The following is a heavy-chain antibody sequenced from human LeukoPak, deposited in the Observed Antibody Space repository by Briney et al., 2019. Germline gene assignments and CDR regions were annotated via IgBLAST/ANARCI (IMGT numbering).Heavy chain of an antibody. CDR1: GYTLTELS. V-gene: IGHV1-24*01. D-gene: IGHD6-13*01. J-gene: IGHJ5*02. CDR2: FDPEDGET. CDR3: ATQRDRIAAAGT. Sequence: ASVKVSCKASGYTLTELSMHWVRQAPGKGLEWMGGFDPEDGETIYAQKFQGRVTMTEDTSTDTAYMELSSLRSEDTAVYYCATQRDRIAAAGTWGQGTLVTVSS.